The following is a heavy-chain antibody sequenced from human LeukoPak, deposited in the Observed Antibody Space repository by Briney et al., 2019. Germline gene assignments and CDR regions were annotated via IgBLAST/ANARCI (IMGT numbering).Heavy chain of an antibody. CDR1: GFIVSRNY. J-gene: IGHJ5*02. CDR2: IYVGGGT. D-gene: IGHD1-1*01. V-gene: IGHV3-53*01. Sequence: GGSLRLSCAASGFIVSRNYMTWVRQASGKGLEWVSVIYVGGGTYYADYVKGRFIISRDNSKNTIYLQMNSLRAGDTAVYYCARDPLQPLLSTWGQGTLVTVSS. CDR3: ARDPLQPLLST.